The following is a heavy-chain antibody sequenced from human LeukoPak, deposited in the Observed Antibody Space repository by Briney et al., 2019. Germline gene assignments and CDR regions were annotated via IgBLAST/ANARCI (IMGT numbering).Heavy chain of an antibody. V-gene: IGHV3-48*01. D-gene: IGHD3-9*01. J-gene: IGHJ4*02. Sequence: GGSLRLSCAASGFTFSSYSMNWVRQAPGKGLEWVSYISSSSSTIYYADSVKGRFTISRDNAKNSLYLQMNSLRAEDTAVYYCARDGVLRYFDWLSTPSYYFDYWGQGTLVTVSS. CDR3: ARDGVLRYFDWLSTPSYYFDY. CDR1: GFTFSSYS. CDR2: ISSSSSTI.